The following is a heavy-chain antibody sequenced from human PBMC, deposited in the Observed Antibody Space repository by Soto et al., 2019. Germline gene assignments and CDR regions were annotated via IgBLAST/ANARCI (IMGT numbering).Heavy chain of an antibody. CDR1: GFTFSNYG. CDR3: AKKSGVGATWYFDY. D-gene: IGHD1-26*01. CDR2: LPEIGTNT. V-gene: IGHV3-23*01. Sequence: PSETLSLSCAASGFTFSNYGMSWVRQAPGKGLEWVSALPEIGTNTYYADSVKGRFTISRDNSKNTLFLQINNLRAGDTAVYYCAKKSGVGATWYFDYWGQGTLVTVSS. J-gene: IGHJ4*02.